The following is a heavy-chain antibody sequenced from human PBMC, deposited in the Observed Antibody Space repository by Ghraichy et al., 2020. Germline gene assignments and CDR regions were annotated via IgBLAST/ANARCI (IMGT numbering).Heavy chain of an antibody. CDR1: GFTFDDYA. Sequence: SLNISCAASGFTFDDYAMHWVRQAPGKGLEWVSGISWNSGSIGYADSVKGRFTISRDNAKNSLYLQMNSLRAEDTALYYCAKAGSSGWYSDAFDIWGQGTMVTVSS. CDR3: AKAGSSGWYSDAFDI. V-gene: IGHV3-9*01. D-gene: IGHD6-19*01. CDR2: ISWNSGSI. J-gene: IGHJ3*02.